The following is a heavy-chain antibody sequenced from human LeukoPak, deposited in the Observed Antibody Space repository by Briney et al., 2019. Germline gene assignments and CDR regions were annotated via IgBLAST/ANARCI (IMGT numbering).Heavy chain of an antibody. CDR3: TRHPWGVRDGYNEGGDY. CDR2: INQDGGKK. V-gene: IGHV3-7*03. Sequence: GGSLRLSCAASGFNFSSYWMSWVRQAPGKGLEWVANINQDGGKKYYVDSVRGRFAISRDNAENSVYLQMNSLKTEDTAVYYCTRHPWGVRDGYNEGGDYWGQGTLVTVSS. D-gene: IGHD5-24*01. CDR1: GFNFSSYW. J-gene: IGHJ4*02.